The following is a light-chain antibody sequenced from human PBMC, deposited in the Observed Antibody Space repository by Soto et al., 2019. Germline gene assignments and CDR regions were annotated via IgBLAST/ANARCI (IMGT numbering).Light chain of an antibody. V-gene: IGKV3-11*01. Sequence: IVFAQSPANLYLYTGEGATLSCRASQSVGSYLAWYQQTPGQAPRLLIYDASTRATGIPARFSGSGSGTHFTRTISSLEPEDFAVYYGQQRSNWPQMWTFGQGTQVDIK. CDR3: QQRSNWPQMWT. J-gene: IGKJ1*01. CDR2: DAS. CDR1: QSVGSY.